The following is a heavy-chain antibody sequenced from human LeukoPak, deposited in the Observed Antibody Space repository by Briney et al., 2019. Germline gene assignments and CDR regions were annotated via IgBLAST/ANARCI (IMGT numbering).Heavy chain of an antibody. CDR2: ISYDGSNK. D-gene: IGHD2-15*01. CDR3: ARDKGYCSGGSCYLEYYFDY. V-gene: IGHV3-30*04. J-gene: IGHJ4*02. CDR1: GFTFSSYA. Sequence: GGSLRLSCAASGFTFSSYAMHWVRQARGKGLEWVAVISYDGSNKYYADSVKGRFTISRDNSKSTLYLQMNSLRAEDTAVYYCARDKGYCSGGSCYLEYYFDYWGQGTLVTVSS.